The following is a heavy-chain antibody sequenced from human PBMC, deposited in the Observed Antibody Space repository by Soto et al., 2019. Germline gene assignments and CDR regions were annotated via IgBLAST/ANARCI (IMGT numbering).Heavy chain of an antibody. Sequence: PSQTLSLTCAISGDSVSSNSAAWNWIRQSPSRGLEWLGRTYYRSKWYNDYAVSVKSRITINPDTSKNQFSLQLNSVTPEDTAVYYCARDILFFADLIVYHYGMDFWGQGTTVPVSS. D-gene: IGHD3-16*02. J-gene: IGHJ6*02. CDR1: GDSVSSNSAA. V-gene: IGHV6-1*01. CDR3: ARDILFFADLIVYHYGMDF. CDR2: TYYRSKWYN.